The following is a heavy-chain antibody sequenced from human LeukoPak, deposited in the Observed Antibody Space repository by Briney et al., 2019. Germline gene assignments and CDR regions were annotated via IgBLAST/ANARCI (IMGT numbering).Heavy chain of an antibody. Sequence: SVKVSCKTSGFTFTSYGLTWVRQAPGQGLEWMGGIIPIFGTTNYAQKLQARVTITADESTNTAYMELSSLRSEDTAVYYCAREGSKGLSRADAFDIWGQGTMVTVSS. J-gene: IGHJ3*02. CDR2: IIPIFGTT. V-gene: IGHV1-69*13. D-gene: IGHD2/OR15-2a*01. CDR3: AREGSKGLSRADAFDI. CDR1: GFTFTSYG.